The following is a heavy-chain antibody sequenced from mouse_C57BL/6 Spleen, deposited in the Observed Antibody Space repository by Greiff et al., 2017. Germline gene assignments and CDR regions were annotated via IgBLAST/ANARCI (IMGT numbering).Heavy chain of an antibody. Sequence: VQLQQSGPELVKPGASVKISCKASGYSFTGYYMNWVKQSPEKSLEWIGEINPSTGGTTYNQKFKAKATLTVDKSSSTAYMQLKSLTSEDSAVYYCARSDVLDYGGQGTTLTVSS. J-gene: IGHJ2*01. V-gene: IGHV1-42*01. CDR1: GYSFTGYY. CDR2: INPSTGGT. CDR3: ARSDVLDY.